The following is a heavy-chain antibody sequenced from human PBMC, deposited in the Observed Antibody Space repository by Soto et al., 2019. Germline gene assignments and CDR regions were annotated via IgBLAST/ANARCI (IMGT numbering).Heavy chain of an antibody. CDR1: GYSFTSYW. CDR3: ARKDSFGDYYYYGIGV. Sequence: PGESLKISGKGSGYSFTSYWISWVRQMPGKGLEWMGRMDPSDSYTNYSPSFQGHVTISADKSISTAYLQWSSLKASDTAMYYCARKDSFGDYYYYGIGVWGHGTTVPVSS. CDR2: MDPSDSYT. J-gene: IGHJ6*02. V-gene: IGHV5-10-1*01. D-gene: IGHD5-18*01.